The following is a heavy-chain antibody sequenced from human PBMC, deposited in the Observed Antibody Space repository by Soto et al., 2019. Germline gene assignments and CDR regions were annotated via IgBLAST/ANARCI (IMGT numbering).Heavy chain of an antibody. Sequence: PXXTLSLPFAVYGGSFSGYYWRWILQPPGKGLEWIGEINHSGSTNYNPSLKSRVTISVDTSKNQFSLKLSSVTAADKAVYYCARTDIVVVPAAMPDAFDIWGQGTMVTVSS. D-gene: IGHD2-2*01. CDR2: INHSGST. V-gene: IGHV4-34*01. CDR3: ARTDIVVVPAAMPDAFDI. CDR1: GGSFSGYY. J-gene: IGHJ3*02.